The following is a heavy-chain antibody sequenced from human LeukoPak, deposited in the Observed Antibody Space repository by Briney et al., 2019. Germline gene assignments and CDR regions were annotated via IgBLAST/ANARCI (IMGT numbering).Heavy chain of an antibody. CDR3: ARLNYDYVWGSYRHYYFDY. CDR2: IYYSGST. CDR1: GGSISSYY. V-gene: IGHV4-59*08. D-gene: IGHD3-16*02. J-gene: IGHJ4*02. Sequence: PSETLSLTCTVSGGSISSYYWSWIRQPPGKGLEWIGYIYYSGSTNYNPSLKSRVTISVDTSKNQFSLKLSSVTAADTAVYYCARLNYDYVWGSYRHYYFDYWGQGTLVTVSS.